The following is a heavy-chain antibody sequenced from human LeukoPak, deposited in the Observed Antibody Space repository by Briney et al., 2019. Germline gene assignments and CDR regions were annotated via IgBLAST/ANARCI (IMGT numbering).Heavy chain of an antibody. D-gene: IGHD3-10*01. CDR1: GGSFSGYY. V-gene: IGHV4-34*01. J-gene: IGHJ5*01. CDR3: ARGLLRSYYGSGSYPKFLQEMGHNWFDP. CDR2: INHSGST. Sequence: SETLSLTCAVYGGSFSGYYWSWIRQPPGKGLEWIGEINHSGSTNYNPSLKSRVTIPVETSKNQFSPTLSSVTAADTAVYYCARGLLRSYYGSGSYPKFLQEMGHNWFDPWGQGTLVTVSA.